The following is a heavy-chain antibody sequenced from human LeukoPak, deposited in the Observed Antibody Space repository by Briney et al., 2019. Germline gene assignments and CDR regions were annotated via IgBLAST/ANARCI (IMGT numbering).Heavy chain of an antibody. V-gene: IGHV1-69*13. J-gene: IGHJ5*02. CDR1: GGTFSSYA. Sequence: SVTVSCKASGGTFSSYAISWVRQAPGQELEWMGGIIPIFGTANYAQKFQGRVTITADESTSTAYMELSSLRSEDTAVYYCARDMAGYDILTGYHNWFDPWGQGTLVTVSS. CDR2: IIPIFGTA. CDR3: ARDMAGYDILTGYHNWFDP. D-gene: IGHD3-9*01.